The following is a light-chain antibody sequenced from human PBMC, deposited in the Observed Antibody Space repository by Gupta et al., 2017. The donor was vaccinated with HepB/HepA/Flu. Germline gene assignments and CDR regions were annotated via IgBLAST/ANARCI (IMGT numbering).Light chain of an antibody. CDR1: QSISNY. V-gene: IGKV1-39*01. J-gene: IGKJ4*01. Sequence: DIQMTHSPSSLSASVGDRVTLTCRASQSISNYLNWYQQKPGKAPNLLIYAASSLQSGVPSRVSGSGSGTDFTLTISSLQPEDFATYYCQETLSTPFTFGGGTKVEIK. CDR3: QETLSTPFT. CDR2: AAS.